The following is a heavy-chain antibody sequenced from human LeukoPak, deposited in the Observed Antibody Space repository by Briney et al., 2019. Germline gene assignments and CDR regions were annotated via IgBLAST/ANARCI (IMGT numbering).Heavy chain of an antibody. CDR1: GGSISSYY. Sequence: SETLSLTCTVSGGSISSYYWSWVRQPPGKGLEWIGYIYYSGSTTYNPSLKSRVTISVDTSKNQFSLKLTSVTAADTGVYYCVRHPRGGPYFDYWGQGTLVTVS. J-gene: IGHJ4*02. V-gene: IGHV4-59*01. CDR3: VRHPRGGPYFDY. D-gene: IGHD3-16*01. CDR2: IYYSGST.